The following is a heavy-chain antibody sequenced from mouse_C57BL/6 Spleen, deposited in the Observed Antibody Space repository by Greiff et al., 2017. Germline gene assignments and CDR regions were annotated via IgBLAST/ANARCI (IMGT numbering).Heavy chain of an antibody. CDR2: ISSGSSTI. CDR1: GFTFSDYG. CDR3: ARDDYYGSSYDYYAMDY. D-gene: IGHD1-1*01. V-gene: IGHV5-17*01. J-gene: IGHJ4*01. Sequence: EVHLVESGGGLVKPGGSLKLSCAASGFTFSDYGMHWVRQAPEKGLEWVAYISSGSSTIYYADTVKGRFTISRDNAKNTLFLQMTSLRSEDTAMYYCARDDYYGSSYDYYAMDYWGQGTSVTVSS.